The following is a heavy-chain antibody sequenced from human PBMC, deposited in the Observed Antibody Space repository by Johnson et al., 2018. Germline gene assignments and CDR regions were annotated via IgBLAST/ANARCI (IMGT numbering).Heavy chain of an antibody. CDR2: ISSSSSYI. Sequence: VQLVQAGGGLVQPGGSLRLSCAASGFTFSSYSMNWVRQAPGKGLEWVSSISSSSSYIYYADSVKGRFTISRDNAKNSLYLQMNSLRAGDTALYYCAKAPVGWLGEGAEYFQHWGQGTLVTVSS. D-gene: IGHD3-3*01. CDR3: AKAPVGWLGEGAEYFQH. V-gene: IGHV3-21*04. J-gene: IGHJ1*01. CDR1: GFTFSSYS.